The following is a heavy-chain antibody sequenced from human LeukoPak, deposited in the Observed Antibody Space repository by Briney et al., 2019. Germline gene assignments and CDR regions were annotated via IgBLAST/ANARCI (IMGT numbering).Heavy chain of an antibody. V-gene: IGHV1-2*02. Sequence: ASVTVSCTASGYTFTGYYMHWVRQAPGQGLEWMGWINPNSGGTNYAQKFQGRVTMTRDTSISTAYMELSRLRSDDTAVYYCASGGGGYCSSTSCYWGQGTLVTVSS. CDR2: INPNSGGT. J-gene: IGHJ4*02. CDR3: ASGGGGYCSSTSCY. D-gene: IGHD2-2*03. CDR1: GYTFTGYY.